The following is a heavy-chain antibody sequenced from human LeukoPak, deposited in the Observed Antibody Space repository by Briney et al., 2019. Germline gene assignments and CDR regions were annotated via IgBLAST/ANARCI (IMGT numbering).Heavy chain of an antibody. CDR3: AKGIAAAGTYNWFDP. J-gene: IGHJ5*02. D-gene: IGHD6-13*01. Sequence: GGSLRLSCAASGFTFSRYWMSWVRQAPGKGLEWVSGIIGSGGSTYYADSVKGRFTISRDNSKNTLYLQMNSLRAEDTAVYYCAKGIAAAGTYNWFDPWGQGTLVTVSS. CDR2: IIGSGGST. CDR1: GFTFSRYW. V-gene: IGHV3-23*01.